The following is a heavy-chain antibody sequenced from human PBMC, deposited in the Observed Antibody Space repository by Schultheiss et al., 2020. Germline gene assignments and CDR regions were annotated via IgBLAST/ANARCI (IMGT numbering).Heavy chain of an antibody. CDR3: ARDPKLRSAPETSLYFYSGLDV. CDR1: GFTFSSYS. CDR2: ISSSSSYI. V-gene: IGHV3-21*01. J-gene: IGHJ6*02. Sequence: GGSLRLSCAASGFTFSSYSMNWVRQAPGKGLEWVSSISSSSSYIYYADSVKGRFTISRDNAKNSLYLQMNSLRAEDTAVYYCARDPKLRSAPETSLYFYSGLDVWGQGTTVTVSS.